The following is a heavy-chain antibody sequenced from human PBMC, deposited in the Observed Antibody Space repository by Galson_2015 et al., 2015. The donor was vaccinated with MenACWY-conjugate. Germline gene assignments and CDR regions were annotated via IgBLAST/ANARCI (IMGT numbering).Heavy chain of an antibody. CDR1: GFTFSSYA. CDR2: ISSNGGST. J-gene: IGHJ4*02. V-gene: IGHV3-64D*09. CDR3: VTHPPVRFLEWSIDY. Sequence: SLRLSCAASGFTFSSYAMHWVRQAPGKGLECVSAISSNGGSTYYADSVKGRFTISRDNSKNTLYLQMSSLRAEDTAVYYCVTHPPVRFLEWSIDYWAQGTLVTVSS. D-gene: IGHD3-3*01.